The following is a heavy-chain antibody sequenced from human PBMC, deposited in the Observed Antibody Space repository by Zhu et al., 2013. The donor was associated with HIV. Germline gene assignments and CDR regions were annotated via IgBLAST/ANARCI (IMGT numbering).Heavy chain of an antibody. Sequence: QEQLVQSGAEVKKPGASVKVSCKASGYTFTGYYMHWVRQAPGQGLEWMGWINPNSGGTNYAQKFQGRVTMTRDTSISTAYMELSRLRSDDTAVYYCARAEYDSSGYYRIEFDYWGQGTLVTVSS. CDR1: GYTFTGYY. CDR3: ARAEYDSSGYYRIEFDY. D-gene: IGHD3-22*01. V-gene: IGHV1-2*02. CDR2: INPNSGGT. J-gene: IGHJ4*02.